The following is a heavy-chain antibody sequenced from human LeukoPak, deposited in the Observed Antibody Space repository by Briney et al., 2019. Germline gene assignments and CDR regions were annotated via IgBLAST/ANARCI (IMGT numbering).Heavy chain of an antibody. CDR2: ISGSGRST. Sequence: GGSLRLSCAVSGFTFSSYAMNWVRQAPGEGLEWVSAISGSGRSTYYADSVKGRFIVSRDNSKNTLYLQMDSLRAEDTAVYYCAKDHGGAVPINALDIWGQGTMVTVSS. CDR3: AKDHGGAVPINALDI. D-gene: IGHD6-19*01. J-gene: IGHJ3*02. V-gene: IGHV3-23*01. CDR1: GFTFSSYA.